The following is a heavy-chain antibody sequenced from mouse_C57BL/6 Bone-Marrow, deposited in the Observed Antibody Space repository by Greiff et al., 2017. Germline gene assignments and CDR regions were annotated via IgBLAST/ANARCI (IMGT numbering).Heavy chain of an antibody. CDR3: TPIYDGYPWFAY. Sequence: EVQLQQSGTVLARPGASVKMSCKTSGYTFTSYWMHWVKQRPGQGLEWIGAIYPGNSDTSYNQKFKGKAKLTAVTSASTAYMELSSLTNEDSAVYYCTPIYDGYPWFAYWGQGTLVTVSA. V-gene: IGHV1-5*01. CDR2: IYPGNSDT. J-gene: IGHJ3*01. CDR1: GYTFTSYW. D-gene: IGHD2-3*01.